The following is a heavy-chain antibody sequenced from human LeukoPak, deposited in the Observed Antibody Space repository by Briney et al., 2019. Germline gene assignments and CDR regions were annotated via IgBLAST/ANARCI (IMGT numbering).Heavy chain of an antibody. CDR3: ARVAITIFGNHQVDYYGMDV. Sequence: SETLSLTCAVYGGSFSANYWSWIRQPPGKGLECLGEVNHSGSTKYNPSLKSRVTISADTSKNQFSLKLSSVTAADTAVYYCARVAITIFGNHQVDYYGMDVWGQGTTVTVSS. CDR1: GGSFSANY. CDR2: VNHSGST. D-gene: IGHD3-3*01. J-gene: IGHJ6*02. V-gene: IGHV4-34*01.